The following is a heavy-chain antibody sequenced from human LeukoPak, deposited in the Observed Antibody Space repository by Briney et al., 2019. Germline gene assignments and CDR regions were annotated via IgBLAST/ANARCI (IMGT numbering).Heavy chain of an antibody. CDR1: GYTFTGYY. Sequence: ASVKVSCKASGYTFTGYYMHWVRQAPGQGLEWMGWINPNSGGTNYAQKFQGRVTMTRDTSISTAYMELSRLRPDDTAVYYCARARGYYDSSGYFKGNFDYWGQGTLVTVSS. CDR3: ARARGYYDSSGYFKGNFDY. V-gene: IGHV1-2*02. CDR2: INPNSGGT. D-gene: IGHD3-22*01. J-gene: IGHJ4*02.